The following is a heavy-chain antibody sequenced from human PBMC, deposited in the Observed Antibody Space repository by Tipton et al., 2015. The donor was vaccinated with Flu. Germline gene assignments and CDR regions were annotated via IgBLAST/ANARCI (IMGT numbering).Heavy chain of an antibody. J-gene: IGHJ6*02. CDR3: ARVTGASTAYGLDV. Sequence: GSLRLSCAASRFTVSSNYMSWVRQAPGKGLEWVSVTYSGDRTYSADSVKGRFTISRDNSKNTIYLQMNSLRVEDTAVYYCARVTGASTAYGLDVWGQGTTVTV. D-gene: IGHD3-10*01. CDR1: RFTVSSNY. CDR2: TYSGDRT. V-gene: IGHV3-53*01.